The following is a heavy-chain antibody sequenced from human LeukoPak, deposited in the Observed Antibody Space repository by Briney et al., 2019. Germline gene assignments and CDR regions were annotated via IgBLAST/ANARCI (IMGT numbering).Heavy chain of an antibody. V-gene: IGHV4-34*01. CDR2: INPSGRI. CDR3: ARGRQEVSMIVVVMTGVSYYLDV. Sequence: SETLSLTCAVYGGSFSGYYWTWIRQAPGKGLEWIGEINPSGRISYNPSLKSRLTISVDASKNQFSLNLRSLTAADTAVYYCARGRQEVSMIVVVMTGVSYYLDVWGKGTTVTVS. CDR1: GGSFSGYY. D-gene: IGHD3-22*01. J-gene: IGHJ6*03.